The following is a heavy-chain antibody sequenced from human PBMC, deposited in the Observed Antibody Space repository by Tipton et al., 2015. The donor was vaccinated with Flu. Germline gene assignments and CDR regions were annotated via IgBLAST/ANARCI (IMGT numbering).Heavy chain of an antibody. CDR1: GGSIRSHY. CDR2: IYASGST. Sequence: TLSLTCTVSGGSIRSHYWSWIRQPAGKGLEWIGRIYASGSTNYNPSLRSRVTLSLDTSKDQFSLKLTSVTAADTAVYYCASGRRWGSPFDYWGQGTLVTVSS. J-gene: IGHJ4*02. CDR3: ASGRRWGSPFDY. D-gene: IGHD2-21*01. V-gene: IGHV4-4*07.